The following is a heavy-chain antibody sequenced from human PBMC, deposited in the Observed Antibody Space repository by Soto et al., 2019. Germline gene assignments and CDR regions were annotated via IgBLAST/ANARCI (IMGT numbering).Heavy chain of an antibody. J-gene: IGHJ4*02. CDR2: ICNDRGYI. V-gene: IGHV3-33*01. CDR1: GFTFSSYA. CDR3: ARDTT. Sequence: GGSLRLSCAASGFTFSSYAMHWVRQAPGKGLEWVAAICNDRGYIYHADSVKGRFTISRDNAKNSLYLQMNSLRAEDTAVYYCARDTTRGQGTLVTVSS. D-gene: IGHD1-26*01.